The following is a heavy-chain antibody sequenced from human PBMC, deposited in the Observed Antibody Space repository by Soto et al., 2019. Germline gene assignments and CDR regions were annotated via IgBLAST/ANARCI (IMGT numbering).Heavy chain of an antibody. CDR2: ISAYNGNT. D-gene: IGHD3-22*01. Sequence: GASVKVSCKASGYTFTGYGISWVRQAPGQGLEWMGWISAYNGNTNYAQKLQGRVTMTTDTSTSTAYMELRSLRSDDTAVYYCARVLYYYDSSGPDYWGQGTLVTVSS. V-gene: IGHV1-18*01. CDR1: GYTFTGYG. CDR3: ARVLYYYDSSGPDY. J-gene: IGHJ4*02.